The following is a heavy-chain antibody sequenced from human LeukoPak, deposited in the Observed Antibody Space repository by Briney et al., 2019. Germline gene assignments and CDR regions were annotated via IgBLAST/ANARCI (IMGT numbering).Heavy chain of an antibody. D-gene: IGHD1-26*01. CDR3: ARDMSGSYSTRFDP. J-gene: IGHJ5*02. CDR2: ISAYNGNT. Sequence: GASVKVSCKASGYTFTTYGINWVRQAPGQGREWMGWISAYNGNTNYAQRFHGRVTMTTDTSTSTASMELRSLRSDDTAVYYCARDMSGSYSTRFDPWGQGTLVTVSS. CDR1: GYTFTTYG. V-gene: IGHV1-18*01.